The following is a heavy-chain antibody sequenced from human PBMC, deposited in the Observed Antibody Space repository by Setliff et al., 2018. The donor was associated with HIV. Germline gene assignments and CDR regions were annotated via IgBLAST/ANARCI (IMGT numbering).Heavy chain of an antibody. CDR2: MSTDGGIK. D-gene: IGHD6-13*01. J-gene: IGHJ4*02. CDR1: GFTFSSYV. CDR3: ATQTGFYNSHWYDY. Sequence: GGSLRLSCAATGFTFSSYVLHWVRQAPGKGLEWVAVMSTDGGIKIYADSVQGRFTISRDNSKNSVFLQMNSLRAEDTGVYYCATQTGFYNSHWYDYWGQGTMVTVSS. V-gene: IGHV3-33*08.